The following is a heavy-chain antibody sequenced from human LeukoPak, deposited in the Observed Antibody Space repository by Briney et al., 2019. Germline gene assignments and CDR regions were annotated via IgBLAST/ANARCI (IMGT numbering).Heavy chain of an antibody. CDR1: GFTFSNYD. CDR3: TTGLITFGGVIVKDY. CDR2: ISYDGNNK. Sequence: GRSLRLSCAASGFTFSNYDMHWVRQAPGKGLEWVAVISYDGNNKDFADSVKGRFTISRDNSKNTLYLQMNSLKTEDTAVYYCTTGLITFGGVIVKDYWGQGTLVTVSS. J-gene: IGHJ4*02. D-gene: IGHD3-16*02. V-gene: IGHV3-30-3*01.